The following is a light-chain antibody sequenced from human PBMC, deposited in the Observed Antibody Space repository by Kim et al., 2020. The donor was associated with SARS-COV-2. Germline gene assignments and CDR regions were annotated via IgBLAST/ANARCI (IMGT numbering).Light chain of an antibody. CDR2: GAS. J-gene: IGKJ1*01. CDR1: RSITTK. V-gene: IGKV3-15*01. CDR3: QQYYDWWT. Sequence: FVSPGERPTLSCRASRSITTKLAWFQKKPGQAPRLLIYGASTRATGISARFRGIGSGTEFTLTISSLQSDDFAVYFCQQYYDWWTFGQGTKVDIK.